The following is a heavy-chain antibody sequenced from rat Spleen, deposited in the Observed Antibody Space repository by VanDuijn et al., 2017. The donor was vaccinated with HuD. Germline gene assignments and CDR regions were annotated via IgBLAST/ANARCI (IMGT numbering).Heavy chain of an antibody. CDR3: VRHEPQDYFAY. J-gene: IGHJ2*01. Sequence: QVQLKESGPGLVQPSQTLSLTCTVSGFSLSSNGVSWVRQPPGKGLEWIAAISSGGSTYYNSALKSRLSISRDTSKSQVFLRMNSLQPEDTGTYYCVRHEPQDYFAYWGQGLLVTVSS. CDR2: ISSGGST. CDR1: GFSLSSNG. V-gene: IGHV2S12*01.